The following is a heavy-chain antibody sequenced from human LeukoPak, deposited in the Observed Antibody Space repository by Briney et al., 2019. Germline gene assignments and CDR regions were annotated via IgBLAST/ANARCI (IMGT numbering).Heavy chain of an antibody. V-gene: IGHV4-61*02. J-gene: IGHJ4*02. D-gene: IGHD5-12*01. CDR2: IYTSGST. CDR1: GGSISSSSHY. Sequence: SSETLSLTCTVSGGSISSSSHYWGWIRQPAGKGLEWIGRIYTSGSTNYNPSLTSRVTISVDTSKNQFSLKLSSVTAADTAVYYCARESATEGFDYWGQGTLVTVSS. CDR3: ARESATEGFDY.